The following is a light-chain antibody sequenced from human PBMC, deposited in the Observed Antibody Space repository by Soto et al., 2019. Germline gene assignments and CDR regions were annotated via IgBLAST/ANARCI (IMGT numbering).Light chain of an antibody. V-gene: IGKV3-15*01. Sequence: EIVLTQSPATLSLSPGERATLSCRASQSVSTNLAWFQQKPGQAPRLLIYGASTRATGMSARFSGIGSGTEFTLTISSLQSEDFAVYYCQQYNSWPLTFGGGTKVDIK. CDR1: QSVSTN. CDR3: QQYNSWPLT. CDR2: GAS. J-gene: IGKJ4*01.